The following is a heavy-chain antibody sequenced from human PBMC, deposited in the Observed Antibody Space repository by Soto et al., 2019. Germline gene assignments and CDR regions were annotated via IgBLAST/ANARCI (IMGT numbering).Heavy chain of an antibody. CDR1: GGTFSSYA. D-gene: IGHD3-22*01. CDR3: ARDIVPWQNGSRYYLDAFDI. V-gene: IGHV1-69*13. J-gene: IGHJ3*02. Sequence: ASVKVSCKASGGTFSSYAISWVRQAPGQGLEWMGGIIPIFGTANYAQKFQGRVTITADESTSTAYMELSSLRSEDTAVYYCARDIVPWQNGSRYYLDAFDIWGQGTMVTVSS. CDR2: IIPIFGTA.